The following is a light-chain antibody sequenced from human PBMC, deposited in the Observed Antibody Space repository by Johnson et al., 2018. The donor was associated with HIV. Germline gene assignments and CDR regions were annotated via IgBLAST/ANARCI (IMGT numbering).Light chain of an antibody. CDR3: ASWDRSLIVGTV. J-gene: IGLJ1*01. CDR1: SSNIGTNF. V-gene: IGLV1-51*02. Sequence: QLVLTQPPSVSAAPGQKVTISCSGSSSNIGTNFVSWYQQFPGAAPKLLIYENNKRPSGIPDRFSGSKSGTSATLDITGLPTGDEADYYCASWDRSLIVGTVLRPGTRVTVL. CDR2: ENN.